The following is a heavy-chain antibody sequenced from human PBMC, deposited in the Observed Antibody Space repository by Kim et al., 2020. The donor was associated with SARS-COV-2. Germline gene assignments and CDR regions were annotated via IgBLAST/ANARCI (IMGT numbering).Heavy chain of an antibody. Sequence: GGSLRLSCAASGFIVSSNYMSWVRQAPGKGLEWVSIIYSGGRTYYADSVKGRFTISRHDSKNTLYLQMNSVRPEDTAMYYCARTLRLGEFSPGHSDLWGRGTLVTVSS. CDR1: GFIVSSNY. CDR2: IYSGGRT. CDR3: ARTLRLGEFSPGHSDL. J-gene: IGHJ2*01. D-gene: IGHD3-16*01. V-gene: IGHV3-53*04.